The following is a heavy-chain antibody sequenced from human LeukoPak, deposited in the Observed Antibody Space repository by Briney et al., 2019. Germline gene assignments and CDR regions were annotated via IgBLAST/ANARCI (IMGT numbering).Heavy chain of an antibody. CDR1: GGSISSSSYY. D-gene: IGHD6-13*01. CDR3: ATPSSYWFDP. Sequence: KPSETLSLTCTVSGGSISSSSYYWGWIRQPPGKGLEWIGNIYYSGTTYYNPSLKSRVTISVATSKNQFSLKLSSVTAADTAVHYCATPSSYWFDPWGQGTLVTVSS. V-gene: IGHV4-39*01. CDR2: IYYSGTT. J-gene: IGHJ5*02.